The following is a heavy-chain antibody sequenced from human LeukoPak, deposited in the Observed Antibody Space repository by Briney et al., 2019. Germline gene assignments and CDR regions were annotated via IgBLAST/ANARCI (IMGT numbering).Heavy chain of an antibody. CDR1: GFTFSSHW. CDR2: IKEDGSEK. D-gene: IGHD3-22*01. V-gene: IGHV3-7*01. Sequence: PGGSLRLSCAVSGFTFSSHWMSWVRQAPGKGLEWVANIKEDGSEKYYVDSVKGRFTISRDNAKNSLYLQMSTLRAEDTAVYYCVRLVEYYYDSSGYYSFDYWGQGTLVTVSS. CDR3: VRLVEYYYDSSGYYSFDY. J-gene: IGHJ4*02.